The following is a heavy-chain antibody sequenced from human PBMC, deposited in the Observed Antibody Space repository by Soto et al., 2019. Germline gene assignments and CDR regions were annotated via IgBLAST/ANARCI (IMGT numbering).Heavy chain of an antibody. V-gene: IGHV4-59*01. Sequence: QVQLQESGPGLVKPSETLSLTCRVSGGSMSGYYWSWIRQAPGKGLEWIGYGYYTGSTTYNPALQSRVTISVDTSNKQVSLSLRLATAADTAVYFCARSISFPSSHIDHWGQGIRVTVSS. D-gene: IGHD2-2*01. CDR2: GYYTGST. CDR3: ARSISFPSSHIDH. J-gene: IGHJ4*02. CDR1: GGSMSGYY.